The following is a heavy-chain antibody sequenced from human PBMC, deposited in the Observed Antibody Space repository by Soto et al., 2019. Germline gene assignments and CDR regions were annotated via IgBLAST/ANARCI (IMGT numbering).Heavy chain of an antibody. CDR3: ARARWPLLGYYYSGMDV. J-gene: IGHJ6*02. CDR2: IYPGDSDT. Sequence: GESLKISCKGSGYSFTSYWIGWVRQMPGKGLEWMGIIYPGDSDTRYSPSFQGQVTISADKSISTAYLQWSSLKASDTAMYYCARARWPLLGYYYSGMDVWGHGTAVTVSS. CDR1: GYSFTSYW. V-gene: IGHV5-51*01. D-gene: IGHD1-26*01.